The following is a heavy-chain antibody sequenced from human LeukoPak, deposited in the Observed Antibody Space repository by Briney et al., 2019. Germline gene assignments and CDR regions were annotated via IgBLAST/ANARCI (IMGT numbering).Heavy chain of an antibody. J-gene: IGHJ4*02. CDR1: GFTFSSYG. CDR3: ARGDNYYDSSGYYYVRALFDY. V-gene: IGHV3-30*03. CDR2: TSYNGNIK. D-gene: IGHD3-22*01. Sequence: GGALRLSCAASGFTFSSYGMHWVRQAPGKGLEWVAGTSYNGNIKYYADYVKGRFSISRDNSKNTLYLQMDSLRAEDTAVYYCARGDNYYDSSGYYYVRALFDYWGQGTLVTVSS.